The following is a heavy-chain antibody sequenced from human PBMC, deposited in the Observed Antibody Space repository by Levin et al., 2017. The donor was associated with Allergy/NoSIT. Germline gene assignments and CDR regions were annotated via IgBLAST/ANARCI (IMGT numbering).Heavy chain of an antibody. CDR3: AKGSGLIPATSNYAMDV. J-gene: IGHJ6*02. CDR1: GFAFRNYA. V-gene: IGHV3-23*01. D-gene: IGHD3-10*01. CDR2: ISAGGDAI. Sequence: GGSLRLSCAASGFAFRNYAMTWVRQAPGKGLEWVSGISAGGDAIYYADSVKGRFIISRDNSKNTLYLQMNGLRVEDTALYYCAKGSGLIPATSNYAMDVWGQGTTVTVSS.